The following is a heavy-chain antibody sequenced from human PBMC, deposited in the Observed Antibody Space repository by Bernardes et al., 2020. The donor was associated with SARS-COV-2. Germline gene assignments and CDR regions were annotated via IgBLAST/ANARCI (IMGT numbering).Heavy chain of an antibody. CDR2: FDPEDGET. CDR3: ATAPPTYYYGSGSRSWFDP. D-gene: IGHD3-10*01. J-gene: IGHJ5*02. Sequence: ASVEVSCKVSGYTLTELSMHWVRQAPGKGLEWMGGFDPEDGETIYAQKFQGRVTMTEDTSTDTAYMELSSLRSEDTAVYYCATAPPTYYYGSGSRSWFDPWGQGTLVTVSS. CDR1: GYTLTELS. V-gene: IGHV1-24*01.